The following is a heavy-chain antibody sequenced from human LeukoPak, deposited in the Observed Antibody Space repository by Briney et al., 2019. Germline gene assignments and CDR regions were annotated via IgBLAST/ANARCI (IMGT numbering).Heavy chain of an antibody. CDR1: GGSISSYY. D-gene: IGHD3-3*01. Sequence: SETLSLTCTVSGGSISSYYWSWIRQPPGKGLEWIGYIYYSGSTNYNPSLKSRVTISVDTSKNQFSLKLSSVTAADTAVYYCARVANYDFWSGYPPSGAFDIWGQGTMVTVSS. CDR3: ARVANYDFWSGYPPSGAFDI. J-gene: IGHJ3*02. V-gene: IGHV4-59*01. CDR2: IYYSGST.